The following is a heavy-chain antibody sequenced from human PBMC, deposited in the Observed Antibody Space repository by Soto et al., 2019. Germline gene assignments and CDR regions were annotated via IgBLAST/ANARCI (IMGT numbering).Heavy chain of an antibody. D-gene: IGHD6-13*01. CDR2: IYHSGSI. Sequence: SETLSLTCTVSGGSISSYYWSWIRQPPGKGLEWIGYIYHSGSINYNPSLNSRVAISLDTSKNQFSLKLSSVTAADTAVYFCVRGVIHWGLGTLVTVSS. J-gene: IGHJ4*02. CDR1: GGSISSYY. V-gene: IGHV4-59*12. CDR3: VRGVIH.